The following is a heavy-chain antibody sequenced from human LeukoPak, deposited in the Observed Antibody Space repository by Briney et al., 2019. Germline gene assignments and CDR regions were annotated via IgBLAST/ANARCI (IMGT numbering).Heavy chain of an antibody. J-gene: IGHJ4*02. Sequence: GGSLRLSCAASGFTFSDYYMSWIRQAPGKGLEWVSYISSSDSTIYYADSVKGRLTISRDNAKNSLYLQMNSLRAEDTAVYYCAKDGDGSYGTFDYWGQGTLVTVSS. CDR1: GFTFSDYY. CDR2: ISSSDSTI. D-gene: IGHD1-26*01. V-gene: IGHV3-11*01. CDR3: AKDGDGSYGTFDY.